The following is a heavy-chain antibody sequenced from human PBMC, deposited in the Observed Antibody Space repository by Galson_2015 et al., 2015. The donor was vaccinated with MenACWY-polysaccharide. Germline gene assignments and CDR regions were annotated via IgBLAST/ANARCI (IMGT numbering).Heavy chain of an antibody. Sequence: SVKVSCKASGYSFSSYDINWVRQTTGQGLEWMGWMNPNSGNTGYAQKFQGRVTMTRNTSISIAYMELSSLRSEDTAVYYCARGGKYYYNSSGDLNWFDPWGQRTLVTVSS. CDR3: ARGGKYYYNSSGDLNWFDP. V-gene: IGHV1-8*01. CDR1: GYSFSSYD. D-gene: IGHD3-22*01. CDR2: MNPNSGNT. J-gene: IGHJ5*02.